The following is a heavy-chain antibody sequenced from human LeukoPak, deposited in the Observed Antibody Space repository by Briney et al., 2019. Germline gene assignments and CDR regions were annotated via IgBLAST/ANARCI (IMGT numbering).Heavy chain of an antibody. V-gene: IGHV1-8*02. J-gene: IGHJ6*03. CDR3: ARGRLSATSDYYMDV. CDR2: MNPNSDT. Sequence: ASVKDSCKASGYTFTSYGISWVRQATGQGLEWMGWMNPNSDTGYAQKFQGRVTMTRNTSISTAYMELSSLRSEDTAVYYCARGRLSATSDYYMDVWGKGTTVTISS. CDR1: GYTFTSYG. D-gene: IGHD6-25*01.